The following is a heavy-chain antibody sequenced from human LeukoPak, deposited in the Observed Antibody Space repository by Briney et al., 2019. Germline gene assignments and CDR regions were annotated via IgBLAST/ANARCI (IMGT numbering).Heavy chain of an antibody. J-gene: IGHJ4*02. CDR3: ARDRLHDFWSGYYPRMDY. CDR2: ISGSGGST. D-gene: IGHD3-3*01. CDR1: GFTFSSYA. V-gene: IGHV3-23*01. Sequence: GGSLRLSCAASGFTFSSYAMSWVRQAPGKGLEWVSAISGSGGSTYYADSVKGRFTISRDNSKNTLYLQMNSLRAEDTAVYYCARDRLHDFWSGYYPRMDYWGQGTLVTVSS.